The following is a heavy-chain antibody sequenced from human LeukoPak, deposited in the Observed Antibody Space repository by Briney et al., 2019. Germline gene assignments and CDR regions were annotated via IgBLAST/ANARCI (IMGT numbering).Heavy chain of an antibody. V-gene: IGHV3-21*01. CDR2: ISSSSSYI. CDR1: GFTFSSYS. D-gene: IGHD6-19*01. Sequence: GGSLRLSCAASGFTFSSYSMNWVRQAPGEGLEWVSSISSSSSYIYYADSVKGRFTISRDNAKNSRYLQMNSLRAEDTAVYYCVALGGSSGWLDWGQGTLVTVSS. J-gene: IGHJ4*02. CDR3: VALGGSSGWLD.